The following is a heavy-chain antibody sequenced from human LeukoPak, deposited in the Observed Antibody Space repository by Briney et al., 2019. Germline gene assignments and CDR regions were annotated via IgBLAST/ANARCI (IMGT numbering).Heavy chain of an antibody. CDR2: ISYDGSEK. Sequence: PGGSLRLSCGASGFTFGSYGFHWVRQAPGKGLEWVAVISYDGSEKYYADSVKGRFTVSRDNSKNTLYLEVNRLRAEDTAIYYCAREFSSYYFDYWGQGAPFTVSS. J-gene: IGHJ4*02. CDR1: GFTFGSYG. V-gene: IGHV3-30*04. CDR3: AREFSSYYFDY.